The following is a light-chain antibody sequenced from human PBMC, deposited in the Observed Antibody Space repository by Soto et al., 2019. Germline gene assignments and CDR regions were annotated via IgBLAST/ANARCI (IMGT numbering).Light chain of an antibody. CDR2: WAS. CDR1: QSVLYSSNNKNY. Sequence: DIVMTQSPDSLAVSLGERATINCKSSQSVLYSSNNKNYLGWYQQKPVQPPKLLIYWASTRESGGPDRCSGSGSGTDFTLTISSLQAEDVAVYYCQQYYSNPQTFGQGTKVEIK. CDR3: QQYYSNPQT. V-gene: IGKV4-1*01. J-gene: IGKJ1*01.